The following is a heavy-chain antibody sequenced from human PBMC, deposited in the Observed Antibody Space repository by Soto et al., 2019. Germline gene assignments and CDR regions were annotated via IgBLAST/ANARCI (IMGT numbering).Heavy chain of an antibody. Sequence: PSETLALTCTVSGGSISSGDYYWSWIRQPPGKGLEWIGYIYYSGSTYYNPSLKSRVTISVDTSKNQFSLKLSSVTAADTAVYYCARETSYYYDSSGFDYWGQGTLVTASS. J-gene: IGHJ4*02. CDR3: ARETSYYYDSSGFDY. CDR2: IYYSGST. D-gene: IGHD3-22*01. CDR1: GGSISSGDYY. V-gene: IGHV4-30-4*01.